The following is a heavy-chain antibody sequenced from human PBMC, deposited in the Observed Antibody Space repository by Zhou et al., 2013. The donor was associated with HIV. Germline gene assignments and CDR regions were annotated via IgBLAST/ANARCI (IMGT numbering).Heavy chain of an antibody. D-gene: IGHD2-21*02. CDR2: INPRSGGT. Sequence: QVQLVQSGAEVKEPGASVNLSCESSGYTFSAYYIHWVRQAPGQGLEWMGWINPRSGGTDLAERFQGRFTMTRDTSMSTAYMELSSLRSDDTAVYYCARVTAGYTNYFYFDFWGRGTLVTVSS. J-gene: IGHJ2*01. V-gene: IGHV1-2*02. CDR1: GYTFSAYY. CDR3: ARVTAGYTNYFYFDF.